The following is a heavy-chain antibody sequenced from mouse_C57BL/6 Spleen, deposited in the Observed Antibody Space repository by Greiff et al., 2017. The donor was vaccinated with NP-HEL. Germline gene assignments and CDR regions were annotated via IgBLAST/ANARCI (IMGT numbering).Heavy chain of an antibody. D-gene: IGHD2-3*01. CDR1: GYAFSSYW. Sequence: VQLQQSGAELVKPGASVKISCKASGYAFSSYWMNWVKQRPGKGLEWIGQIYPGDGDTNYNGKFKGKATLTADKSASTAYMQLSSLTSEDSAVYFCARDDGYYPYYYAMDYWGQGTSVTVSS. J-gene: IGHJ4*01. CDR2: IYPGDGDT. CDR3: ARDDGYYPYYYAMDY. V-gene: IGHV1-80*01.